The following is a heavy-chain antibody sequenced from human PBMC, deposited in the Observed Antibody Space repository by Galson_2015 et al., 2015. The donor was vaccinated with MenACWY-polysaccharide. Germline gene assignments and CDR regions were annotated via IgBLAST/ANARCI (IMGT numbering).Heavy chain of an antibody. D-gene: IGHD2-2*01. CDR2: MNPNSGNT. Sequence: SVKVSCKASGYTFTSYDINWVRQATGQGLEWMGWMNPNSGNTGYAQKFQGRVTMTRNTSISTAYMELSSLRSEDTAVYYCARGERFVVVPAANIPQNYTGVWAKGCRVTVPS. J-gene: IGHJ6*03. CDR1: GYTFTSYD. CDR3: ARGERFVVVPAANIPQNYTGV. V-gene: IGHV1-8*01.